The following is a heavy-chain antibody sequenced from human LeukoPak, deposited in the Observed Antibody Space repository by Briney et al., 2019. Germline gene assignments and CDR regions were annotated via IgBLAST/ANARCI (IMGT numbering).Heavy chain of an antibody. CDR3: ARSDLLGYCSSTSCYNWFDP. CDR1: GGTFSSYA. D-gene: IGHD2-2*01. V-gene: IGHV1-69*13. CDR2: IIPIFGTA. J-gene: IGHJ5*02. Sequence: SMKVSCKASGGTFSSYAISWVRQAPGQGLEWMGGIIPIFGTANYAQKFQGRVTITADESTSTAYMELSSLRSEDTAVYYCARSDLLGYCSSTSCYNWFDPWGQGTLVTVSS.